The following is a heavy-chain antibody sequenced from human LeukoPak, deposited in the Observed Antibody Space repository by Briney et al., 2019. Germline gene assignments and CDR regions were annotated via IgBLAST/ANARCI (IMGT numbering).Heavy chain of an antibody. V-gene: IGHV3-30-3*01. J-gene: IGHJ6*02. CDR3: ARVTVTTPYYYYYGMDV. CDR1: GFTFSSYA. Sequence: GGSLRLSCAASGFTFSSYAMHWVRQAPGKGLEWVAVISYDGSNKYYADSVKGRFTISRDNSKNTLYLQMNSLRAEGTAVYYCARVTVTTPYYYYYGMDVWGQGTTVTVSS. CDR2: ISYDGSNK. D-gene: IGHD4-17*01.